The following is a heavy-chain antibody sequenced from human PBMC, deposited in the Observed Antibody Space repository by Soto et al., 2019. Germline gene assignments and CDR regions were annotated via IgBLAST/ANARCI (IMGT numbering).Heavy chain of an antibody. Sequence: GGSLRLXCAASGFTFVNYAMTWVRQAPGKGLEWVSAISEGGSTTYYADSVKGRFTTSRDNSKNSLYLQMNSLRAEDTAVYYCARGRSLWYWGQGTLVTVSS. V-gene: IGHV3-23*01. J-gene: IGHJ4*02. CDR2: ISEGGSTT. D-gene: IGHD3-10*01. CDR1: GFTFVNYA. CDR3: ARGRSLWY.